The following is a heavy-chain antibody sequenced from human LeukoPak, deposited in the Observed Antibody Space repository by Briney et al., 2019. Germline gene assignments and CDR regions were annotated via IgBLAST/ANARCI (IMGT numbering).Heavy chain of an antibody. CDR3: TTDEDWNYARKDV. D-gene: IGHD1-7*01. CDR1: GFTFSSYW. Sequence: GGSLRLSYAASGFTFSSYWMNWVRQVPGKGLEWVGQTVSEIDGGTTDYATPVKGRFTISRDDSKSTLYLQMNSLKIEDTAVYYCTTDEDWNYARKDVWGQGATVIVSS. V-gene: IGHV3-15*04. J-gene: IGHJ6*02. CDR2: TVSEIDGGTT.